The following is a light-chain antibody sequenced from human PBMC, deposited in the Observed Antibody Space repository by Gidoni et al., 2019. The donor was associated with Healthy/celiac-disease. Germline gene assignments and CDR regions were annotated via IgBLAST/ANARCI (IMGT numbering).Light chain of an antibody. CDR3: LQHNRSPFT. J-gene: IGKJ1*01. V-gene: IGKV1-17*01. Sequence: EIERTQAPSALSASVGGRVTITCRASQGIRNDLGWYQQKPGKAPKRLIYAASSLQSGVPSRFRCSGSWTDFPLIISRLQPEDFATSYCLQHNRSPFTFGQGTKVALK. CDR2: AAS. CDR1: QGIRND.